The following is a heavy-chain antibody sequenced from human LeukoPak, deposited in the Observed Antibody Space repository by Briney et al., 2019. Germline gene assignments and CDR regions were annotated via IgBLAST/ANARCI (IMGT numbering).Heavy chain of an antibody. V-gene: IGHV4-59*01. J-gene: IGHJ5*02. Sequence: SETLSLTCTVSGGSISSYHWSWIRQPPGKGLEWIGYIYYSGSTNYNPSLKSRVTISVDTSKNQFSLKLSSVTAADTAVYYCARGGYYGSGNDFRFDPWGQGTLVTVSS. CDR3: ARGGYYGSGNDFRFDP. D-gene: IGHD3-10*01. CDR2: IYYSGST. CDR1: GGSISSYH.